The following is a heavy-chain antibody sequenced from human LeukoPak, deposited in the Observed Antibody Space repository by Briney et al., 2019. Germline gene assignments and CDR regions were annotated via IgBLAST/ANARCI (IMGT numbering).Heavy chain of an antibody. J-gene: IGHJ4*02. CDR1: CGSISSSSYC. Sequence: SETLSLACTVSCGSISSSSYCWGWLRQPPGKGLEWIVSIYYSGSTYYHPSLKSRVTISVDTSKNQSSLKLSSVTAADTAVYYCARHLTEAKKYSSGWPFDYWGQGTLVTVSS. CDR3: ARHLTEAKKYSSGWPFDY. CDR2: IYYSGST. D-gene: IGHD6-19*01. V-gene: IGHV4-39*01.